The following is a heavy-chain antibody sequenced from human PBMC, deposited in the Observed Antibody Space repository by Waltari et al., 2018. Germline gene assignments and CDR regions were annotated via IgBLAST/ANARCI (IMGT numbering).Heavy chain of an antibody. CDR2: INHSGSP. CDR1: GGSFSGYY. Sequence: QVQLQQWGAGLLKPSETLSLTCAVYGGSFSGYYWSWIRQPPGKGLEWIGEINHSGSPNDNPSLKSRVTISVDTSKNQFSLKLSSVTAADTAVYYCARGQRIGGGDDAFDIWGQGTMVTVSS. D-gene: IGHD3-10*01. J-gene: IGHJ3*02. V-gene: IGHV4-34*01. CDR3: ARGQRIGGGDDAFDI.